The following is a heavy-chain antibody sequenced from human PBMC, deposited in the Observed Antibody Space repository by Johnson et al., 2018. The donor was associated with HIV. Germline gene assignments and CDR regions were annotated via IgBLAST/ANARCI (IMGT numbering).Heavy chain of an antibody. CDR1: GFTFSSYG. J-gene: IGHJ3*02. D-gene: IGHD6-6*01. Sequence: VQLVEFGGGVVQPGRSLRLSCVTSGFTFSSYGMHWVRQAPGKGLEWVAVIWYDGSEKYYADSVKGRFTISRDNPKNTLYLQMNSLRIEDTAVYYCARDRIRSSHAFDIWGQGTMVTVSS. CDR3: ARDRIRSSHAFDI. V-gene: IGHV3-33*01. CDR2: IWYDGSEK.